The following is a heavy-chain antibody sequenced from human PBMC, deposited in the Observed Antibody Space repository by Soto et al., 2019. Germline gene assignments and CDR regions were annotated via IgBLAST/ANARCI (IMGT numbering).Heavy chain of an antibody. J-gene: IGHJ6*02. CDR3: TTLNYGVDV. CDR1: GFSFSNAW. CDR2: IKSKTDGGTA. V-gene: IGHV3-15*01. Sequence: GGSLRLSCAASGFSFSNAWMSWVRQLPGKGLEWVGHIKSKTDGGTADYAAPVKGRFTISRDDSKNTLYLQMNSLKTEDTAMFYCTTLNYGVDVWGQGTTVTVSS.